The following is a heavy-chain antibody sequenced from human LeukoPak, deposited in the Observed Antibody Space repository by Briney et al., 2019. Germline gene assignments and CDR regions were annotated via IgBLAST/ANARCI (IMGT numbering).Heavy chain of an antibody. CDR2: IYYSGST. J-gene: IGHJ4*02. V-gene: IGHV4-39*07. Sequence: NASETLSLTCTVSGGSISSSSYYWGWIRQPPGKGLEWIGSIYYSGSTYYNPSLKSRVTISVDTSKNQFSLKLSSVTAADTAVYYCARDGGYNSGWPYFDYWGQGTLVPVSS. CDR1: GGSISSSSYY. D-gene: IGHD6-19*01. CDR3: ARDGGYNSGWPYFDY.